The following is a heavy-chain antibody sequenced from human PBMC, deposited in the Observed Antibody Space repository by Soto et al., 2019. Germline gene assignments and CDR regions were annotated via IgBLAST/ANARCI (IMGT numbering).Heavy chain of an antibody. CDR1: GGTYSEHS. Sequence: SVKVSCKASGGTYSEHSISWVRQAPGQGLEWMGRIIPLRGITSDAQKFQGRVTITADPSTSTAYMELSSLRSEDTAVYYCARDPSGSTGWFYFDYWGQGTLVTVSS. CDR3: ARDPSGSTGWFYFDY. V-gene: IGHV1-69*04. D-gene: IGHD6-19*01. CDR2: IIPLRGIT. J-gene: IGHJ4*02.